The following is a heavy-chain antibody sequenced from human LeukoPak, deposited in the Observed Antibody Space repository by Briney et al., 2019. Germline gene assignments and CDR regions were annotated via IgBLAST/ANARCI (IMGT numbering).Heavy chain of an antibody. CDR3: AREGIAAAGMGYLDY. CDR1: GFTFSSYA. J-gene: IGHJ4*02. Sequence: TGGSLRLSCAASGFTFSSYAMPWVRQAPGKGLEWVAVISYDGSNKYYADSVKGRFTISRDNSKNTLYLQMNSLRAEDTAVYYCAREGIAAAGMGYLDYWGQGTLVTVSS. V-gene: IGHV3-30*04. D-gene: IGHD6-13*01. CDR2: ISYDGSNK.